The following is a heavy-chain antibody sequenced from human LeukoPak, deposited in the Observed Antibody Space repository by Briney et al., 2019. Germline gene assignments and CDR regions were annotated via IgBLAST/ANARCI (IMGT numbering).Heavy chain of an antibody. CDR3: ARGQGGDYDLDY. CDR2: MNPNSGQT. J-gene: IGHJ4*02. V-gene: IGHV1-8*01. Sequence: ASVKVSCKASGYTFSSYEINWVRQTTGQGLEWMGWMNPNSGQTGYAQKFQGRVTITRNTSISTAYMELSSLRSEDTAVYYCARGQGGDYDLDYWGQGTLVTVSS. D-gene: IGHD4-17*01. CDR1: GYTFSSYE.